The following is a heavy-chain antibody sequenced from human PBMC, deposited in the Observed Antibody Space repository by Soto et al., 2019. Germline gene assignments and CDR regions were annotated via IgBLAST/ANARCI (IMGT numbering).Heavy chain of an antibody. CDR1: GFTFSNAW. Sequence: GGYLRLSCAASGFTFSNAWMSWVRQAPGKGLEWVGRIKSKTDGGKTDYAAPLKCRFTISREDSKNTLYLQIISLKTEDTAVYYCTTEGKYYYDSSDYDHWVHRPLVTVSS. CDR3: TTEGKYYYDSSDYDH. V-gene: IGHV3-15*01. CDR2: IKSKTDGGKT. J-gene: IGHJ4*01. D-gene: IGHD3-22*01.